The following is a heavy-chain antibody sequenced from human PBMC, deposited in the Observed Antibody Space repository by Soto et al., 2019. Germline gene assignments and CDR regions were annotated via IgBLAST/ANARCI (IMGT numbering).Heavy chain of an antibody. CDR3: ARGTPFYDYVWGSYRYDFDY. CDR2: IIPIFGTA. D-gene: IGHD3-16*02. Sequence: SVKVSCKASGGTFSSYAISWVRQAPGQGLEWMGGIIPIFGTANYAQKFQGRVTITADESTSTAYMELSSLRSEDTAVYYCARGTPFYDYVWGSYRYDFDYWGQGTLVTSPQ. J-gene: IGHJ4*02. CDR1: GGTFSSYA. V-gene: IGHV1-69*13.